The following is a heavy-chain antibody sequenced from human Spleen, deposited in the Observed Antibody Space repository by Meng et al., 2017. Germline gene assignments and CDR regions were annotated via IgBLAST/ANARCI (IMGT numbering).Heavy chain of an antibody. CDR1: GYTFTDYY. D-gene: IGHD6-13*01. Sequence: ASVKVSCKASGYTFTDYYVHWVRQAPGQGLEWMGRIDPDSGDTDFEQKFQGRVTLTRVTSITTVYMEVGSLRSDDTAMYYCVAAGYGLDVWGQGTTVTVSS. J-gene: IGHJ6*02. CDR3: VAAGYGLDV. V-gene: IGHV1-2*06. CDR2: IDPDSGDT.